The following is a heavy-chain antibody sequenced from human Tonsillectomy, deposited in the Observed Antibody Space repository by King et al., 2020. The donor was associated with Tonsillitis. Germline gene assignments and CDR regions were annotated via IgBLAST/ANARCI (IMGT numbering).Heavy chain of an antibody. CDR3: AKDQGAGYFDTGRGAFDI. CDR2: INTGSTYI. CDR1: GFTFRNYD. V-gene: IGHV3-21*01. Sequence: QLVQSGGGLVKPGGSLRLSCATSGFTFRNYDMNCVRQAPGGGLEWVSSINTGSTYIYYADSVKGRFTISRDNAKNSLFLEFNSLRAEDTAVYFCAKDQGAGYFDTGRGAFDIWGQGTMVTVSS. J-gene: IGHJ3*02. D-gene: IGHD3-22*01.